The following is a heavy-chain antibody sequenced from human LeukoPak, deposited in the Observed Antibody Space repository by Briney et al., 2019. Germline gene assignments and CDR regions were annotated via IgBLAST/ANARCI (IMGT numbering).Heavy chain of an antibody. CDR2: IYYNGQT. V-gene: IGHV4-31*03. CDR1: GGSISSAGYY. J-gene: IGHJ4*02. D-gene: IGHD2-2*01. CDR3: ARGEEYVYYFDY. Sequence: SETLSLTCTVSGGSISSAGYYWSWIRQHPGKGLEWIGYIYYNGQTYYNPSLKSRLTLSADTSDNQFSLKVTSVTAADTAVYYCARGEEYVYYFDYWGQGSLVTVSS.